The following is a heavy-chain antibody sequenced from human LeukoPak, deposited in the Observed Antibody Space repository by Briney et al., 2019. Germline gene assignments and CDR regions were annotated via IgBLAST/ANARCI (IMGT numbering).Heavy chain of an antibody. CDR1: GFTFRDYP. Sequence: GGSLRLSCSASGFTFRDYPIHWVRQAPGEGLQYVSAISSAGGTTYYADSVRGRFTISRDNSKNTLYLQMSSLGAEDTALYYCVKVGDSGYGEYYQHWGQGTLVTVSS. J-gene: IGHJ1*01. D-gene: IGHD5-12*01. CDR2: ISSAGGTT. V-gene: IGHV3-64D*06. CDR3: VKVGDSGYGEYYQH.